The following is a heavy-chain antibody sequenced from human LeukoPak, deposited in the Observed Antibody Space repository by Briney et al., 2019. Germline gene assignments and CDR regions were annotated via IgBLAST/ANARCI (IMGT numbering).Heavy chain of an antibody. Sequence: GGSLRLSCAASGFTFSSYAMSWVRQAPGKGLEWVSAISGSGGSTYYADSVKGRFTISRDNPKNTLYLQMNSLRAEDTAVYYCAKDLSITMVRGGWGQGTLVTVSS. V-gene: IGHV3-23*01. CDR1: GFTFSSYA. D-gene: IGHD3-10*01. CDR3: AKDLSITMVRGG. CDR2: ISGSGGST. J-gene: IGHJ4*02.